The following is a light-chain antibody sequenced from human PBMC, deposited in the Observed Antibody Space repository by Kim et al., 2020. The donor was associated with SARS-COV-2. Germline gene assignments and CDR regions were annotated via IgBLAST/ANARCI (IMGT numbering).Light chain of an antibody. CDR3: GTWDSSLSAVV. V-gene: IGLV1-51*01. CDR1: SSNIGNSY. Sequence: QKVTISCSGSSSNIGNSYVSWYQQLPGTAPELLIYDNNKRPSGIPDRFSGSKSGTSATLGITGLQTGDEADYYCGTWDSSLSAVVFGGGTKLTVL. J-gene: IGLJ2*01. CDR2: DNN.